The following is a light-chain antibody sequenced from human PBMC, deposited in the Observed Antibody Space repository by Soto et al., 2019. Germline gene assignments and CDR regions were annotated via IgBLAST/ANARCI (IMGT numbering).Light chain of an antibody. J-gene: IGKJ1*01. CDR3: QPYNSYSEA. CDR2: KAS. V-gene: IGKV1-5*03. CDR1: QTISSW. Sequence: DIQMTQSPSTLSGSVGDRGTITCRASQTISSWLAWYQQKPGKAPKLLIYKASTLKSGVPSRFSGSGSGTEFTLTLSSLQPDDFATYYCQPYNSYSEAFGQGTKVDNK.